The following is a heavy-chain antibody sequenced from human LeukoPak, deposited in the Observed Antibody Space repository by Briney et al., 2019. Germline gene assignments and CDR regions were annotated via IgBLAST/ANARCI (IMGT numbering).Heavy chain of an antibody. V-gene: IGHV3-48*03. CDR1: GFTFSSYE. CDR3: ARDYLDSGSYSGYYYYYGMDV. CDR2: ISSSGSTI. J-gene: IGHJ6*02. D-gene: IGHD1-26*01. Sequence: GGSLRLSCAASGFTFSSYEMNWVRQAPGKGLEWVSYISSSGSTIYYADSVKGRFTISRDNAKNSLYLQMNSLRAEDTAVYYCARDYLDSGSYSGYYYYYGMDVWGQGTTVTVSS.